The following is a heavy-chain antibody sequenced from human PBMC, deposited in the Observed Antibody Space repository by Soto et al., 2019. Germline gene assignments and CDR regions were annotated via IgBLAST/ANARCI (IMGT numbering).Heavy chain of an antibody. D-gene: IGHD3-3*01. Sequence: SGPTLVKPPQTLTLTCTFSGFSLSTSGVGVGWIRQPPGKALEWLALIYWNDDKRYSPSLKSRLTITKDTSKNQVVLTMTNMDPVDTATYYCAHAQLPYDFWRPAYYYYGMDVWGQGTTVTVSS. CDR3: AHAQLPYDFWRPAYYYYGMDV. CDR2: IYWNDDK. CDR1: GFSLSTSGVG. V-gene: IGHV2-5*01. J-gene: IGHJ6*02.